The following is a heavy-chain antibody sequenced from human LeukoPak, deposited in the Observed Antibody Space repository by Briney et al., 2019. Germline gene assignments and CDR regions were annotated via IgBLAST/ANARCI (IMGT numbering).Heavy chain of an antibody. V-gene: IGHV3-23*01. CDR3: VARHDYSNYDYFDY. D-gene: IGHD4-11*01. Sequence: PGGSLRLSCAASGLIFSSYAMSWVRQAPGKGPEWVSAISGSGGSTYYAGSVKGRFTISRDNSKNTLYLQMDSLRAEDTAVYYCVARHDYSNYDYFDYWGQGTLVTVSS. CDR2: ISGSGGST. J-gene: IGHJ4*02. CDR1: GLIFSSYA.